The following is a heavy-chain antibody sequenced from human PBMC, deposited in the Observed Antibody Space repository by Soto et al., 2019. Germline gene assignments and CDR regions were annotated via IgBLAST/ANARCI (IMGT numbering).Heavy chain of an antibody. D-gene: IGHD4-17*01. CDR1: GYTFTGYH. J-gene: IGHJ4*02. CDR2: INPNSGGT. Sequence: QVQLVQSGAEVKKPGASVKVSCKASGYTFTGYHMHWVRQAPGQGLQWMGWINPNSGGTNYAQKFQGWVTMIRDTSISTAYMELSRLRSGDTAVYYCARDYGDYVFDYWGQGTLVTVSS. CDR3: ARDYGDYVFDY. V-gene: IGHV1-2*04.